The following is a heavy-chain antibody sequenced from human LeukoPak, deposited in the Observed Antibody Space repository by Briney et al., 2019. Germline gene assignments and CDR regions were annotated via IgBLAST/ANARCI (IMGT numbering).Heavy chain of an antibody. D-gene: IGHD2-21*01. CDR1: GNTLSELS. CDR3: ASGFYGRGHFNDDGFDI. CDR2: FDPEDVEI. J-gene: IGHJ3*02. V-gene: IGHV1-24*01. Sequence: ASVKVSCKVSGNTLSELSIHWVRQGPGKGLQWMGGFDPEDVEIVYAQNFQGRVTMTEDTSTDTAYMELSRLASEDTAVYYCASGFYGRGHFNDDGFDIWGQGTLVTVSS.